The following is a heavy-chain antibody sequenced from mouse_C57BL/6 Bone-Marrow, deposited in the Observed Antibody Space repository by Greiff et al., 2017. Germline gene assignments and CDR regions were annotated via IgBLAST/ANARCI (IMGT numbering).Heavy chain of an antibody. J-gene: IGHJ1*03. CDR2: IFPGGGST. CDR3: ARKNYGSSYWYFDV. V-gene: IGHV1-75*01. CDR1: GYTFTDYY. D-gene: IGHD1-1*01. Sequence: VQLQQSGPELVKPGASVKISCKASGYTFTDYYINWVKQRPGQGLEWIGWIFPGGGSTYYNEKFKGKATLTVDKSSSTAYMLLSSLTSEDSAVYFCARKNYGSSYWYFDVWGTGTTVTVSA.